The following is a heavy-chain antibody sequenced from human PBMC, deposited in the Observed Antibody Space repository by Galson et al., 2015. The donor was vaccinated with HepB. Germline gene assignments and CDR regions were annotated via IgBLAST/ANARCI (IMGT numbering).Heavy chain of an antibody. Sequence: SLRLSCAASGFTFSSYWMNWVRQAPEKGLEWVANIKPDGSQKYYVDSVKGRFTISRDNAKNSLFLQMNSLRAEDTAVYYCTRIAMVPYFDYWGQGTLVTVSS. V-gene: IGHV3-7*05. D-gene: IGHD5-18*01. J-gene: IGHJ4*02. CDR2: IKPDGSQK. CDR1: GFTFSSYW. CDR3: TRIAMVPYFDY.